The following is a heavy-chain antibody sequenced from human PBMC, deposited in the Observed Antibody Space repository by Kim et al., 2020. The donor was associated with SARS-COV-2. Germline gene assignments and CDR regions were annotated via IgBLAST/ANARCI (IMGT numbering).Heavy chain of an antibody. V-gene: IGHV4-4*07. Sequence: NTHNPSLKGRITMYVDTSKNQFSLKLGAVTAADTAVYYCARDEGWFSFDYWGQGTLVTVSS. CDR3: ARDEGWFSFDY. J-gene: IGHJ4*02. D-gene: IGHD2-15*01. CDR2: N.